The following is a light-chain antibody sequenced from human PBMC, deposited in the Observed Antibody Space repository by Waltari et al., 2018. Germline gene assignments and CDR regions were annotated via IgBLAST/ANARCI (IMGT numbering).Light chain of an antibody. Sequence: QSALTQPASVSGSPGQSITISCTGTRSDVGGYNLVSWYQQHPNKAPKLIIYEGVKRPVGVSNRFSGSTSGNTASLTISGRQAEDEADYYCCSYAGGSTFVFGTGTEVTVL. CDR3: CSYAGGSTFV. V-gene: IGLV2-23*03. CDR1: RSDVGGYNL. J-gene: IGLJ1*01. CDR2: EGV.